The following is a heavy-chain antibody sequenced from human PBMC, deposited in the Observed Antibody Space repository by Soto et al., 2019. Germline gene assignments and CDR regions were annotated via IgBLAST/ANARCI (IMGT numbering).Heavy chain of an antibody. CDR1: GFTFSSYA. V-gene: IGHV3-23*01. CDR2: ISGSGGST. Sequence: QLWGSLRLSCAASGFTFSSYAMGGARQAPGKGLEWVSAISGSGGSTYYADSVKGRFTISRDNSKNTLYLQMNSLRAEDTAVYYCAKYAAIAGSWFDPWGQGTLVTVSS. D-gene: IGHD2-2*01. CDR3: AKYAAIAGSWFDP. J-gene: IGHJ5*02.